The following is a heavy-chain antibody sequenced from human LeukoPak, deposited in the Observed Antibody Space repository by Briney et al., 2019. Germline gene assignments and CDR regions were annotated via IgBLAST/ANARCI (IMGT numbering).Heavy chain of an antibody. D-gene: IGHD2-15*01. CDR2: IYYSGST. V-gene: IGHV4-39*01. Sequence: PSETLSLTCTVSGGSISSSSYYWGWIRQPPGKGLEWIGSIYYSGSTYYNPSLKSRVTISVDTSKNQFSLKLSSVTAADTAVYYCASLGSVVAATRPRECYFDYWGQGTLVTVSS. CDR3: ASLGSVVAATRPRECYFDY. CDR1: GGSISSSSYY. J-gene: IGHJ4*02.